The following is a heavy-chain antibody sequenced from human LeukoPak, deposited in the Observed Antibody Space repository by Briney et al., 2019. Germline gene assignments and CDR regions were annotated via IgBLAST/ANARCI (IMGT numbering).Heavy chain of an antibody. CDR3: ARDLPYYDILTGYPQYYFDY. J-gene: IGHJ4*02. CDR1: GGTFSSYA. V-gene: IGHV1-69*13. D-gene: IGHD3-9*01. CDR2: IIPIFGTA. Sequence: GASAKVSCKASGGTFSSYAISWVRQAPGQGLEWMGGIIPIFGTANYAQKFQGRVTITADESTSTAYMELSSLRSEDTAVYYCARDLPYYDILTGYPQYYFDYWGQGTLVTVSS.